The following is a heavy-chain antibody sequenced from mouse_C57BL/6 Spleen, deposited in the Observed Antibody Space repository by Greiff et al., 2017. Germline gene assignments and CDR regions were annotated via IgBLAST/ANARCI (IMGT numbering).Heavy chain of an antibody. V-gene: IGHV5-16*01. D-gene: IGHD2-4*01. Sequence: EVHLVESEGGLVQPGSSMKLSCTASGFTFSDYYMAWVRQGPEKGLEWVAKIYYEGSSTYYLDSLKSRFIISRDNAKNILYLQMSSLKSEDTATYYCARGVYDYFYAMDYWGQGTSVTVSS. CDR1: GFTFSDYY. CDR3: ARGVYDYFYAMDY. J-gene: IGHJ4*01. CDR2: IYYEGSST.